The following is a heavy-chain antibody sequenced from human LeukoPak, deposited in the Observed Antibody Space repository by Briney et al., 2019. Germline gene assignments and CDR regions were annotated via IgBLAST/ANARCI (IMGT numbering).Heavy chain of an antibody. CDR2: INQGGSVQ. J-gene: IGHJ4*02. CDR3: ARVEYSGWNLEY. D-gene: IGHD5-12*01. V-gene: IGHV3-7*01. Sequence: PGGSLRLSCAASGFTVSSNYMSWVRQAPGKGLEWVANINQGGSVQYYMDSVKGRFTISRDDAKNSLYVQMNSLRDEDTAVYYCARVEYSGWNLEYWGQGTLVTVSS. CDR1: GFTVSSNY.